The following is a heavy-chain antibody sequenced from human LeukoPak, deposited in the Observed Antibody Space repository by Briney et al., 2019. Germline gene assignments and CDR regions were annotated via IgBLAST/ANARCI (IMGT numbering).Heavy chain of an antibody. Sequence: PGGSLRLSCAASGFTFSSYSMNWVRQAPGKGLEWVSSISSSSSYIYYADSVKGRFTISRDNAKNAPYLQMNSLRAEDTAVYYCARATVTTIPLHYYGMDVWGKGTTVTVSS. CDR3: ARATVTTIPLHYYGMDV. D-gene: IGHD4-17*01. CDR2: ISSSSSYI. J-gene: IGHJ6*04. V-gene: IGHV3-21*01. CDR1: GFTFSSYS.